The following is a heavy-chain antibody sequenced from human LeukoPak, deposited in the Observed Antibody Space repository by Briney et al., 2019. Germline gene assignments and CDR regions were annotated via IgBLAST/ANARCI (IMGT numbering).Heavy chain of an antibody. CDR1: GYTFTSYD. J-gene: IGHJ3*02. CDR2: MNPNSGNT. Sequence: ASVKVSCKASGYTFTSYDINWVRQATGQGLEWMGWMNPNSGNTGYAQKFQGRVTITRDTSISTAYMELSSLRSEDTAVYYCARGRYYDFWSGYYGFNAFDIWGQGTMVTVSS. V-gene: IGHV1-8*03. CDR3: ARGRYYDFWSGYYGFNAFDI. D-gene: IGHD3-3*01.